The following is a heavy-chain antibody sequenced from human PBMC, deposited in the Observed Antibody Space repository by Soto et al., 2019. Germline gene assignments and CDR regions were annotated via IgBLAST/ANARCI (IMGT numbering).Heavy chain of an antibody. CDR3: ARLRIATNNYKWCDP. D-gene: IGHD2-21*01. Sequence: PSETLSLTCSVSGAALNSGNYYWSWIRQVPGKGLEWIGHIYVTGAVDYNPSLRDRITISRDTSERQFSLNLRLVTAADTAVYYCARLRIATNNYKWCDPWGQGTLVTVSS. V-gene: IGHV4-31*03. CDR2: IYVTGAV. CDR1: GAALNSGNYY. J-gene: IGHJ5*02.